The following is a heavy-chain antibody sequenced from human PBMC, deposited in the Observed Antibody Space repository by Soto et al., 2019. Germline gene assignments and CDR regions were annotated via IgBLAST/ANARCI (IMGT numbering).Heavy chain of an antibody. D-gene: IGHD2-21*02. J-gene: IGHJ4*02. Sequence: ASVKVSCKASGYTFTSYYMHWVRQAPGQGLEWMGIINPSGGGTTYAQKFQGRVTMTRDTSTSTVYMELSSLRSEDTAVYYCARGNPYIVVVTAIPVFDYWGQGTLVTVSS. V-gene: IGHV1-46*01. CDR2: INPSGGGT. CDR3: ARGNPYIVVVTAIPVFDY. CDR1: GYTFTSYY.